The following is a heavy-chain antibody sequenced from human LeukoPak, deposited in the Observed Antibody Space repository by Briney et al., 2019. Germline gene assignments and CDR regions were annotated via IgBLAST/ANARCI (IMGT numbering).Heavy chain of an antibody. CDR1: GGSISSGDYY. Sequence: SETLSLTCTVSGGSISSGDYYWSWIRQPPGKGLEWIGYIYYSGSTYYNPSLKSRVTISVDTSKNQFSLKLSSVTAADTAVYYCASGRKLGLYGMDVWGQGTTVTVSS. J-gene: IGHJ6*02. CDR3: ASGRKLGLYGMDV. V-gene: IGHV4-30-4*01. CDR2: IYYSGST. D-gene: IGHD1-14*01.